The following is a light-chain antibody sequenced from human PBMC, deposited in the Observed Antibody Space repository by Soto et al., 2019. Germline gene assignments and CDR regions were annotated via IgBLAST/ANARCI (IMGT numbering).Light chain of an antibody. CDR1: QSISSW. CDR2: KAS. V-gene: IGKV1-5*03. Sequence: DIPMTQSPSTLSASVGDRVTITCRASQSISSWLAWYQQKPGQAPKVLIYKASSLESGVPSRFSGSGSGTEFTLTISSLQPDDFATYYCQQYDDYPFTFGPGTKVDIK. CDR3: QQYDDYPFT. J-gene: IGKJ3*01.